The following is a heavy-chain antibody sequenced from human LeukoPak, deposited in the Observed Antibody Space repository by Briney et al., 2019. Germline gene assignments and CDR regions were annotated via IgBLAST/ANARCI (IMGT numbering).Heavy chain of an antibody. CDR3: AKDRSCTGSSCNVGS. J-gene: IGHJ3*01. CDR2: ISGSGGST. D-gene: IGHD2-2*01. Sequence: GGSLRLSCAASGFTFSSFAMSWVRQAPGEGLEWVSAISGSGGSTYYADSVKGRFTISRDNSKNTLFLQMNSLRAEDTAVYYCAKDRSCTGSSCNVGSWGQGTMVTVSS. CDR1: GFTFSSFA. V-gene: IGHV3-23*01.